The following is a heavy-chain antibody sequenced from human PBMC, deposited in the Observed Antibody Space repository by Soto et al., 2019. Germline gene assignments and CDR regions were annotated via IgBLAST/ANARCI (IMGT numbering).Heavy chain of an antibody. CDR1: GFTFNTYV. Sequence: EVQLLESGGGLVQPGGSLRLSCAASGFTFNTYVMNWVRQAPGKGLEWVSTISYSADKTHYADSVKGRFTISRDNSRDTLFLQMNSPRADDVAVYYCARRARTATTNWGAFDVWGQGTMVTVSS. CDR3: ARRARTATTNWGAFDV. CDR2: ISYSADKT. J-gene: IGHJ3*01. D-gene: IGHD1-7*01. V-gene: IGHV3-23*01.